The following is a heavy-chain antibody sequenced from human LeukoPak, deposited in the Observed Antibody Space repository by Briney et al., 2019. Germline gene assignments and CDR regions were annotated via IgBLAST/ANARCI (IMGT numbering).Heavy chain of an antibody. CDR3: AGRQYRRTIRFDY. Sequence: PSETLSLTCAVYGGSFSGYYWSWIRQPPGKGLEWTGEINHSGSTNYNPSLKSRVTISVDTSKNQFSLKLSSVTAADTAVYYCAGRQYRRTIRFDYWGQGTLVTVSS. D-gene: IGHD3-9*01. CDR2: INHSGST. CDR1: GGSFSGYY. V-gene: IGHV4-34*01. J-gene: IGHJ4*02.